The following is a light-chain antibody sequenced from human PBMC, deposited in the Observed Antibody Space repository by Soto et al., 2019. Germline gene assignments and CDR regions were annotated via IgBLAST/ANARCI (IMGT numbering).Light chain of an antibody. CDR3: QEYGRSPYT. Sequence: IVLTQSPGTLSLSPGERVTLSCRASQSFSSSYLVWYQQKAGQAHRLLIYGATNRATGIPDRFSGSGSGPDFTLTISRLEPEDFAVYFCQEYGRSPYTFGQGTKVDIK. CDR1: QSFSSSY. V-gene: IGKV3-20*01. CDR2: GAT. J-gene: IGKJ2*01.